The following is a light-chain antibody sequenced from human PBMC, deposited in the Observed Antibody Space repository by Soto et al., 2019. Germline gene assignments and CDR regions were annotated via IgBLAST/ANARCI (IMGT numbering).Light chain of an antibody. V-gene: IGLV2-14*01. CDR3: GSYTSTDTPFV. CDR2: EVN. CDR1: STDVGGYNY. Sequence: QSALAQPSSVSGSPGQSITISCTGTSTDVGGYNYVSRYQHHPGKGPKLIIYEVNTRPSGVSDRFSGSKSGNKASLTISNLEAEDESDYYCGSYTSTDTPFVFGTGTKVTVL. J-gene: IGLJ1*01.